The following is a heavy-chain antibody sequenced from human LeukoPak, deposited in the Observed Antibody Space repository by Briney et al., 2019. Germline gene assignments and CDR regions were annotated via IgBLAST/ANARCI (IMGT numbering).Heavy chain of an antibody. J-gene: IGHJ6*02. CDR2: MNPNSGNT. V-gene: IGHV1-8*02. Sequence: ASVKVSCKASGYTFTSYGINWVRQATGQGLEWMGWMNPNSGNTGYAQKFQGRVTMTRNTSISTAYMELSSLRSEDTAVYYCARGRFMTIFGVVARYRYYGMDVWGQGTTVTASS. CDR1: GYTFTSYG. CDR3: ARGRFMTIFGVVARYRYYGMDV. D-gene: IGHD3-3*01.